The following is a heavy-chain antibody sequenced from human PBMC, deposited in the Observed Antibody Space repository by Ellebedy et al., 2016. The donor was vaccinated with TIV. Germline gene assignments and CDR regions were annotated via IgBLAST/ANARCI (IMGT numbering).Heavy chain of an antibody. Sequence: AASVKVSCKASGGPFSSNAITWVRQAPGQGLEWMGGTIPTLGLTHYAQNFQGRVTINADKSTSTAYMELTNLRSDDTAVYYCATGTSDGYNYCAHYWGQGTLVTVSS. CDR1: GGPFSSNA. J-gene: IGHJ4*02. V-gene: IGHV1-69*10. D-gene: IGHD5-24*01. CDR2: TIPTLGLT. CDR3: ATGTSDGYNYCAHY.